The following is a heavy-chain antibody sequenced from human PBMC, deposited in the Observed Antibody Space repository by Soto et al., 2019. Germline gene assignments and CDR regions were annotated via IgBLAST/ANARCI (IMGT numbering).Heavy chain of an antibody. J-gene: IGHJ4*02. V-gene: IGHV3-30*18. D-gene: IGHD2-21*01. CDR2: ISSDGTNK. Sequence: QVQLVESGGGVVQPGRSLRLSCAASGFTVSNYGMHWVRQAPGKGLEWVALISSDGTNKYYADSVKGRFTISRDNSKYTLYLQMNTLTAVDTAVCYCPNGGYAYVSADFWGQGPVVTVS. CDR1: GFTVSNYG. CDR3: PNGGYAYVSADF.